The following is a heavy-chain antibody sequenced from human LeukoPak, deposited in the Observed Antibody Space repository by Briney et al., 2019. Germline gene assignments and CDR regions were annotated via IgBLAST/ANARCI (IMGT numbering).Heavy chain of an antibody. J-gene: IGHJ4*02. D-gene: IGHD6-19*01. CDR3: AKENWAHSSGWYNY. V-gene: IGHV3-30*18. CDR1: GFTFSSYG. Sequence: PGGSLRLSCAASGFTFSSYGMHWVRQAPGKGLEWVAVISYDGSNKYYADSVKGRFTISRDNSKNTLYLQMNSLRAEDTAVYYCAKENWAHSSGWYNYWGQGTLVTVSS. CDR2: ISYDGSNK.